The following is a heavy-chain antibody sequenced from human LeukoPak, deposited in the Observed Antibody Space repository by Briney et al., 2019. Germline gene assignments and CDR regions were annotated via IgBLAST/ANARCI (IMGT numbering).Heavy chain of an antibody. CDR2: IKQDGSEK. CDR3: AKSLKNYYDSSGSDFDY. V-gene: IGHV3-7*03. J-gene: IGHJ4*02. D-gene: IGHD3-22*01. CDR1: GFTFSSYW. Sequence: PGGSLRLSCAASGFTFSSYWMSWVRQAPGKGLEWVANIKQDGSEKYYVDSVKGRFTISRDNAKNSLYLQMNSLRAEDTAVYYCAKSLKNYYDSSGSDFDYWGQGTLVTVSS.